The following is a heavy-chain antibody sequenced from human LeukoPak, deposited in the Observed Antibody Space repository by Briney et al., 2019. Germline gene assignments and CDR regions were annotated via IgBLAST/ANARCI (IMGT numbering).Heavy chain of an antibody. CDR1: GFTFSSYG. CDR3: ARKEYGYSSSQYYFDY. CDR2: ISYDGSNK. Sequence: PGGSLRLSCAASGFTFSSYGMHWVRQAPGKGLEWVAVISYDGSNKYYADSVKGRFTISRDNSKNTLYLQMNSLRAEDTAVYYCARKEYGYSSSQYYFDYWGQGTLATVSS. V-gene: IGHV3-30*03. D-gene: IGHD6-6*01. J-gene: IGHJ4*02.